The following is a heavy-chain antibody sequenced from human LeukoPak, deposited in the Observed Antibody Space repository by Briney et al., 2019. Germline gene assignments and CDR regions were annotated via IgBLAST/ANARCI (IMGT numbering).Heavy chain of an antibody. J-gene: IGHJ4*02. CDR1: GFTFSSYG. CDR3: VRVGYSYGFPAGFDY. CDR2: ISGSGGST. V-gene: IGHV3-23*01. D-gene: IGHD5-18*01. Sequence: PGGSLRLSCAASGFTFSSYGMSWVRQAPGKGLEWVSAISGSGGSTYYADSVKGRFTISRDNSKNTLYLQMNSLRAEDTAVYYCVRVGYSYGFPAGFDYWGQGTLVTVSS.